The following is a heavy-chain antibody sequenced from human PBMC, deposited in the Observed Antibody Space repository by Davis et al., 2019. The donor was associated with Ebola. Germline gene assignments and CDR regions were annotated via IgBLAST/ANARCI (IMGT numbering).Heavy chain of an antibody. CDR3: ARGHGWVDY. Sequence: GESLKISCKGSGYSFTGNWITWVRQLPGKGLEWMGRFNPSDSQTNYSPSFQGRVTISGDESLSTVYLQLSSLQASDTAIYFCARGHGWVDYWGQGTLVTVSS. CDR2: FNPSDSQT. J-gene: IGHJ4*02. CDR1: GYSFTGNW. V-gene: IGHV5-10-1*01. D-gene: IGHD1-26*01.